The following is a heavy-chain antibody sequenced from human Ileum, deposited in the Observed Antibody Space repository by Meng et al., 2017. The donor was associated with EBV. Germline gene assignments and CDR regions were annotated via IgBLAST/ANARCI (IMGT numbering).Heavy chain of an antibody. J-gene: IGHJ5*02. CDR2: IYWDDDK. CDR1: GFSVSTSGVG. D-gene: IGHD3-10*01. CDR3: AHGTYYYGPDFTGGWFDP. Sequence: QITLKESRLSPVKPTQPLTLTCTFYGFSVSTSGVGVGWIRQPPGKAREWLALIYWDDDKRYSPSLKSRLTITKDTSKNQVVLTMTNMDPVDTATYYCAHGTYYYGPDFTGGWFDPWGQGTLVTVSS. V-gene: IGHV2-5*02.